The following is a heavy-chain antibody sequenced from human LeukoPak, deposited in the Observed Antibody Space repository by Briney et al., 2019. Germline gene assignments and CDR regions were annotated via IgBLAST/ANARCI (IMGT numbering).Heavy chain of an antibody. D-gene: IGHD2-15*01. J-gene: IGHJ4*02. Sequence: PGGSLRLSCAGSGFTVSSKYMSWVRQAPGKGLEGVSVIYSGGTTYYADCVKGRFTISRDNSKNTLYLQMNSLRAEDTAVYYCARDKRYCSGGSCYSIGASDYWGQGTLVTVSS. V-gene: IGHV3-53*01. CDR1: GFTVSSKY. CDR2: IYSGGTT. CDR3: ARDKRYCSGGSCYSIGASDY.